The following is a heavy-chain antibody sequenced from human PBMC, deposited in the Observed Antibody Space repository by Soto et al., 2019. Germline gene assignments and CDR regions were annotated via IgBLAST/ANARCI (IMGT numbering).Heavy chain of an antibody. D-gene: IGHD6-13*01. Sequence: ASVKVSCKASGGTFSSYAISWVRQAPGQGLEWMGGIIPIFGTANYAQKFQGRVTITAGESTSTAYMELSSLRSEDTAVYYCARSRIVYQQQPLDYWGQGTLVTVSS. CDR3: ARSRIVYQQQPLDY. CDR2: IIPIFGTA. J-gene: IGHJ4*02. V-gene: IGHV1-69*13. CDR1: GGTFSSYA.